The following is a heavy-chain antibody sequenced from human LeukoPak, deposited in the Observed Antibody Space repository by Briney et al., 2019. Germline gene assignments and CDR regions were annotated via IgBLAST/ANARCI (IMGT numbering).Heavy chain of an antibody. J-gene: IGHJ5*02. D-gene: IGHD6-19*01. V-gene: IGHV3-72*01. Sequence: GGSLRLSCAASGFTFSDHYMDWLRQAPGKGLEWVCRSRNKVNRYTTEYAASVKGRFTISRDESKNSLFLQMDSLTTEDTAVYYCAGAMKHGNVWYWFDPWGQGTLVTVSP. CDR1: GFTFSDHY. CDR3: AGAMKHGNVWYWFDP. CDR2: SRNKVNRYTT.